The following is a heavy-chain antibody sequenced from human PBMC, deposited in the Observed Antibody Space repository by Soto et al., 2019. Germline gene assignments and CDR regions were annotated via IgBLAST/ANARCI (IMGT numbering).Heavy chain of an antibody. CDR1: GYPFIKYG. D-gene: IGHD3-9*01. CDR3: ATSYDTGFDP. CDR2: IKVDSGYT. J-gene: IGHJ5*02. V-gene: IGHV1-18*04. Sequence: QLQLVQCAAEVKKPGASVRVSCKAYGYPFIKYGISWIRQAPEQGLEWMGWIKVDSGYTNYAQKFQGRVTMTADTSSDTAFMELRSLRFDDTDVYFCATSYDTGFDPWGQGTLVSVSS.